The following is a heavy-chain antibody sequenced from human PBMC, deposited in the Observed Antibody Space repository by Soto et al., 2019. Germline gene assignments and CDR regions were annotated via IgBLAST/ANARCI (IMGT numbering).Heavy chain of an antibody. D-gene: IGHD3-9*01. V-gene: IGHV1-18*04. CDR1: GFTLSSYG. Sequence: QVQLVQSGAEVKKPGASVKVSCKASGFTLSSYGISWVRQAPGQGLEWMGWISGYNGKTNYAQKLQGRVSMTIDTTTTTAYMELRRLRSDDTAVYYCARDCPRTYNIMTGYKSATRGSWFDPWGQGTLVTVTS. CDR3: ARDCPRTYNIMTGYKSATRGSWFDP. CDR2: ISGYNGKT. J-gene: IGHJ5*02.